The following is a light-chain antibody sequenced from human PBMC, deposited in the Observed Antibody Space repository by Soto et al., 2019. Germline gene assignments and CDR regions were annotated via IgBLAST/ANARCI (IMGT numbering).Light chain of an antibody. J-gene: IGKJ4*01. Sequence: DIPLTQSPSVLSASVGDTVTITCRASQALSNYLAWYQQKPGKAPDLLIYSASTLQSGVPSRFSGSGSETEFSLTIRALQPXDXAXXXXXQLSRYPLTFGGGTKVDIK. V-gene: IGKV1-9*01. CDR1: QALSNY. CDR2: SAS. CDR3: XQLSRYPLT.